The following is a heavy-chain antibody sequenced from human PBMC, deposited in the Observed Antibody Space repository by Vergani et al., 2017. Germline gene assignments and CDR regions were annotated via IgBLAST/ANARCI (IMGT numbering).Heavy chain of an antibody. CDR3: ARETGGYDRRYYYYYGMDV. CDR1: GFTFDDYG. CDR2: ISSSSSYT. Sequence: VQLVESGGGVVRPGGSLRLSCAASGFTFDDYGMSWVRQAPGKGLEWVSYISSSSSYTNYADSVKGRFTISRDNAKNSLYLQMNSLRAEDTAVYYCARETGGYDRRYYYYYGMDVWGQGTTVTVSS. J-gene: IGHJ6*02. V-gene: IGHV3-11*06. D-gene: IGHD5-12*01.